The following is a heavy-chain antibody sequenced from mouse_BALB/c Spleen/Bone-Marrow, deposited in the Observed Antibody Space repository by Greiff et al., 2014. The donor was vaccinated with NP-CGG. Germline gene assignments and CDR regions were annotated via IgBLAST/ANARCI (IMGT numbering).Heavy chain of an antibody. CDR1: GYTFTSYW. J-gene: IGHJ4*01. Sequence: QVQLQQPGAELVKPGASVKLSCKASGYTFTSYWMHWVKQRPGQGLEWIGEINPSNGRTNYNEKLKSKATLTLDKSSSTAYMQLSSLTSEDSAVYYCSREESLGDAMDYWGQGTSVTVSS. CDR3: SREESLGDAMDY. D-gene: IGHD4-1*01. CDR2: INPSNGRT. V-gene: IGHV1S81*02.